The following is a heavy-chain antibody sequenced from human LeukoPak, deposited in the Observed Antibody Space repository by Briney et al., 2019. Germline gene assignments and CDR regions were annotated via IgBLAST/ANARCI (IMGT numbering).Heavy chain of an antibody. Sequence: SQTLSLTCAISGDSVSSNSAAWNWIRQSPSRGLEWLGRTYYRSKWYNDYAVSVKSRITINPDTSKNQFSLKLSSVTAADTAVYYCARVRVAVAAPDYWGQGTLVTVSS. CDR1: GDSVSSNSAA. CDR3: ARVRVAVAAPDY. J-gene: IGHJ4*02. CDR2: TYYRSKWYN. D-gene: IGHD6-19*01. V-gene: IGHV6-1*01.